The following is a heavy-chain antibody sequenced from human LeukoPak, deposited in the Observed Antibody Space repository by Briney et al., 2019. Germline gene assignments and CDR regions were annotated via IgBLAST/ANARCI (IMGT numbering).Heavy chain of an antibody. V-gene: IGHV3-30*02. CDR3: ARAGAHSRYYFEY. D-gene: IGHD7-27*01. J-gene: IGHJ4*02. CDR2: IRYDGSSK. Sequence: GGSLRLSCAASGFTFSSYGMHWVRQVPGKGLEWVAFIRYDGSSKYYADSVKGRFTIARDNARNSLYLQMNSLRAEDTAVYYCARAGAHSRYYFEYWGQGTLVTVSS. CDR1: GFTFSSYG.